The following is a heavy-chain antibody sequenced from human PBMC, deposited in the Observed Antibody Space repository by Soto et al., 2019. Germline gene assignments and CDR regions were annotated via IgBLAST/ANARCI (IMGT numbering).Heavy chain of an antibody. CDR2: INSDGSHT. CDR3: AGGMAGLDV. Sequence: EVPLVESGGGLVQSGGSLRLSCAASGLSFNIYWMHWVRQVPGKGLVWLARINSDGSHTIYVDSVKGRFTISRDNAKNTVFLQMDSLRDEDTGVYYCAGGMAGLDVWGQGTTVTVSS. CDR1: GLSFNIYW. V-gene: IGHV3-74*01. J-gene: IGHJ6*02.